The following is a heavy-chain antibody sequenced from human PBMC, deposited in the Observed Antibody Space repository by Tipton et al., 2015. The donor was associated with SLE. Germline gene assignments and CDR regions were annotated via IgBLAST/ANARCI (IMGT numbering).Heavy chain of an antibody. CDR3: AKGMYSGTYYGAFDI. V-gene: IGHV3-7*01. CDR1: GFSFRGYW. D-gene: IGHD1-26*01. CDR2: IKQDGSEK. Sequence: SLRLSCAVSGFSFRGYWMSWVRQAPGKGLEWVANIKQDGSEKYHVDSVEGRFTISRDNAKNSLYLQMNSLRADDTAVYYCAKGMYSGTYYGAFDIWGQGTMVTVSS. J-gene: IGHJ3*02.